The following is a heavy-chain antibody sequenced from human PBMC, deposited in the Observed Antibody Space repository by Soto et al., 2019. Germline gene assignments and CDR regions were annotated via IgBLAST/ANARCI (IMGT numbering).Heavy chain of an antibody. CDR1: GFTFGSNW. D-gene: IGHD5-12*01. CDR2: IKRDGSEK. J-gene: IGHJ4*01. Sequence: GGSLRLSCAASGFTFGSNWMSWVRQAPGKGLEWVANIKRDGSEKYYVDSVKGRFTISRDNAKNTLYLQMNSLRADDTAVYYCASLEWESSGYADYWGHGTQVTPSS. CDR3: ASLEWESSGYADY. V-gene: IGHV3-7*03.